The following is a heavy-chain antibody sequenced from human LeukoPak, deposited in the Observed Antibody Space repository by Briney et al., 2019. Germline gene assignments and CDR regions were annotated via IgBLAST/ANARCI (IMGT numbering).Heavy chain of an antibody. CDR1: VFTFSSYS. V-gene: IGHV3-48*01. D-gene: IGHD6-6*01. CDR3: ARGPYTSSNYFDY. Sequence: PRGSPRLSCAASVFTFSSYSMNWVRQAPGKGLEWVSYISNTGSTIYYADSVMGRFTISRDNAKNSLYLQMNSLRAEDTAVYYCARGPYTSSNYFDYWGQGTLVTVS. J-gene: IGHJ4*02. CDR2: ISNTGSTI.